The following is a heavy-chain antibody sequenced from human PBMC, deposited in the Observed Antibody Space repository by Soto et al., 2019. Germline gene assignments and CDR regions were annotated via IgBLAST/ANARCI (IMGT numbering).Heavy chain of an antibody. J-gene: IGHJ1*01. D-gene: IGHD4-17*01. CDR3: ARGENYGDHVEPAEYFQH. Sequence: QVQLVQSGAEVKKPGASVKVSCKASGYTFTSYGISWVRQAPGQGLEWMGWISAYNGNTNYAQKLQGRVTMTTDTSTRTAYMELRSLRSDDTAVYYCARGENYGDHVEPAEYFQHWGQGTLVTVSS. CDR1: GYTFTSYG. CDR2: ISAYNGNT. V-gene: IGHV1-18*01.